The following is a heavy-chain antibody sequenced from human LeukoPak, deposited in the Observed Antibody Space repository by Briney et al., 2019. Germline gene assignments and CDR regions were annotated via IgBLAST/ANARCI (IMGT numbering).Heavy chain of an antibody. J-gene: IGHJ4*02. Sequence: SETLSLTCTVSGGSISSYYWSWIRQPPGKGPEWIGYIYYSGSTNYNPSLKSRVTISVDTSKNQFSLKLSSVTAADTAVYYCARVFTSYSSGWYYFDYWGQGTLVTVSS. V-gene: IGHV4-59*01. CDR1: GGSISSYY. CDR3: ARVFTSYSSGWYYFDY. CDR2: IYYSGST. D-gene: IGHD6-19*01.